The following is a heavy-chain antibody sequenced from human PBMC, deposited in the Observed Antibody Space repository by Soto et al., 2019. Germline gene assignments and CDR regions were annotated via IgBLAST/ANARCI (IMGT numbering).Heavy chain of an antibody. D-gene: IGHD3-22*01. CDR1: VGSISSGGYY. CDR3: ARFDSSGDYFDY. V-gene: IGHV4-31*03. CDR2: IYYSGST. Sequence: QVQLQESGPGLVKPSQTLSLTCTVSVGSISSGGYYWSWIRQHPGKGLEWIGYIYYSGSTYYIPSLKSRVTISVDTSKNQFSLKLYSVTAADTAVYYCARFDSSGDYFDYWGQGTLVTVSS. J-gene: IGHJ4*02.